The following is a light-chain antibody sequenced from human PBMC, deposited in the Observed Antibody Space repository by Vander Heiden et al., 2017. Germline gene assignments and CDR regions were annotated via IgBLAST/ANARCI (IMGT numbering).Light chain of an antibody. CDR2: DVS. J-gene: IGLJ7*01. V-gene: IGLV2-14*03. CDR1: SSDVGGYNY. CDR3: SSYTSSSTLWG. Sequence: QSALTQPASVSGSPGQSITISCTGTSSDVGGYNYVSWYQQHPGKAPKLMIYDVSNRPSGVSNRFSGSKSGNTASLTISGLQAEDEADYYCSSYTSSSTLWGLGGGTQLTV.